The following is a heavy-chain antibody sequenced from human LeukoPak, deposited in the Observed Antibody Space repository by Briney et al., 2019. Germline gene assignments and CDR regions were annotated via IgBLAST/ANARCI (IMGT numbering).Heavy chain of an antibody. CDR1: GFTFSSYS. V-gene: IGHV3-48*04. CDR2: ISSSSSTI. J-gene: IGHJ4*02. D-gene: IGHD2-2*01. Sequence: GGSLRLSCAASGFTFSSYSMNWVRQAPGKGLEWVSYISSSSSTIYYADSVKGRFTISRDNAKNSLYLQMNSLRAEDTAVYYCARGLGYCSSTSCSAFDYWGQGTLVTVSS. CDR3: ARGLGYCSSTSCSAFDY.